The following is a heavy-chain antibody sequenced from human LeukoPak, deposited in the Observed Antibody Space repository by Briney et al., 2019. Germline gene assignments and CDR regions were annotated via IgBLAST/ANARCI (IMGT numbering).Heavy chain of an antibody. D-gene: IGHD3-16*02. CDR3: AKGMGTYDYVWGSYRYPYYFDS. CDR1: GFSFSSYG. V-gene: IGHV3-23*01. Sequence: PGGSLRLSCAASGFSFSSYGMNWVRQAPGKGLEWVSAISGGGGSTYYADSVKGRFTISRDNSKNTLYLQMNSLRAEDTAVYYCAKGMGTYDYVWGSYRYPYYFDSWGQGTLVTVSS. CDR2: ISGGGGST. J-gene: IGHJ4*02.